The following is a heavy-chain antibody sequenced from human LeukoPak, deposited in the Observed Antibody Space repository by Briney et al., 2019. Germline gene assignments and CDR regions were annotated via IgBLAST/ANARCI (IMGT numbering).Heavy chain of an antibody. Sequence: GGSLRLSCVASEFTFSSYWMSWVRQAPGKGLEWVANIKQDGSEKYYVDSVKGRFTISRDNAKNSLYLQMSSLRAEDTAVYYCARDGGYCSGGSCYWESWGQGTLVTVSS. CDR2: IKQDGSEK. CDR3: ARDGGYCSGGSCYWES. J-gene: IGHJ5*02. V-gene: IGHV3-7*01. D-gene: IGHD2-15*01. CDR1: EFTFSSYW.